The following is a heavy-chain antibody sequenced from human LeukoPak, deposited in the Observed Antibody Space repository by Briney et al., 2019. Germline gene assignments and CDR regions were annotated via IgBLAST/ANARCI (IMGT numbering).Heavy chain of an antibody. D-gene: IGHD2-15*01. CDR1: GFSFDNYA. J-gene: IGHJ4*02. CDR3: TRGVYCSGGSCSLDY. V-gene: IGHV3-23*01. Sequence: GGSLRLSCAASGFSFDNYAMNWVRQAPGKGLEWVSTISGTDDLTYYADSVKGRFTISRDNSRNTLSLQISSLRAEDTALYYCTRGVYCSGGSCSLDYWGQGTLVTVSS. CDR2: ISGTDDLT.